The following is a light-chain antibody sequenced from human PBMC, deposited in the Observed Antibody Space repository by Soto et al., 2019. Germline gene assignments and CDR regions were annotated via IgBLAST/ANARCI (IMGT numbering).Light chain of an antibody. CDR2: WAS. V-gene: IGKV4-1*01. Sequence: DIVMTQSPDSLAVSLGARATINCKSSQSVLYSSNNNNYLAWYQQKPGQPPKLLIYWASSRESGVPDRFSGSGSGTDFTLTISSLQAEDVAVYYCQQYSNSPLTFGQGTRVEVK. CDR1: QSVLYSSNNNNY. CDR3: QQYSNSPLT. J-gene: IGKJ1*01.